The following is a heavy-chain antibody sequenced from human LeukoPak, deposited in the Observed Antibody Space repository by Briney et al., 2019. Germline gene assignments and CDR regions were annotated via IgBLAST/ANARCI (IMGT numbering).Heavy chain of an antibody. J-gene: IGHJ6*03. V-gene: IGHV4-4*07. Sequence: SETLSLTCTVSGGSISSYYWSWIRQPAGKGLEWIGRFSASGNSNYNPSLKSRLTISVDRSKNQFSLKLTSVTAADTAVYYCARTGGTFYFYYYMDVWGKGTTVTVSS. CDR3: ARTGGTFYFYYYMDV. CDR2: FSASGNS. CDR1: GGSISSYY.